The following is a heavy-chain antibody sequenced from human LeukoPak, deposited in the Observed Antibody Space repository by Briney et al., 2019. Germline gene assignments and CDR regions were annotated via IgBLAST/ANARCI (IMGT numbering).Heavy chain of an antibody. CDR3: AREKLSFFDSSGYFDH. V-gene: IGHV3-48*03. J-gene: IGHJ4*02. CDR2: VSSSGSAI. CDR1: GFAFSSYE. Sequence: GGSLRLSCAASGFAFSSYEMNWVRQAPGKGLEWVSFVSSSGSAIHYADSVRGRFTISRDNAKNSLFLQMSRLRAEDTAVYYCAREKLSFFDSSGYFDHWGQGTLVTVSS. D-gene: IGHD3-22*01.